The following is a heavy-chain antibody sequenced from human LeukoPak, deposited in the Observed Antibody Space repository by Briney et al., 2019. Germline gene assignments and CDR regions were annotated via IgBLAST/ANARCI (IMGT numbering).Heavy chain of an antibody. V-gene: IGHV3-43D*03. J-gene: IGHJ5*02. Sequence: PGGSLRLSCAASGFTFDDYAMHWVRHAPGKGLEWVSLISWDGGSTYYADSVKGRFTISRDNSKNSLYLQMNSLRAEDTAVYYCAKGVTVLRFLKWLPRGDWFDPWGQGTLVTVSS. CDR2: ISWDGGST. CDR3: AKGVTVLRFLKWLPRGDWFDP. D-gene: IGHD3-3*01. CDR1: GFTFDDYA.